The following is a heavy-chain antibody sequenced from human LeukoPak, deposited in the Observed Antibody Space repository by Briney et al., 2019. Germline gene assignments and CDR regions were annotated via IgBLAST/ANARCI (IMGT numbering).Heavy chain of an antibody. CDR1: GGSISSYY. CDR2: IYSSGST. CDR3: ARDKSGSYYWFDP. V-gene: IGHV4-59*01. J-gene: IGHJ5*02. D-gene: IGHD1-26*01. Sequence: SETLSLTCTVSGGSISSYYWSWIRQPPGKGLEWIGCIYSSGSTNYNPSLKSRVTISVATSKNQFSLKLSSVTAADTAVYYCARDKSGSYYWFDPWGQGTLVTVSS.